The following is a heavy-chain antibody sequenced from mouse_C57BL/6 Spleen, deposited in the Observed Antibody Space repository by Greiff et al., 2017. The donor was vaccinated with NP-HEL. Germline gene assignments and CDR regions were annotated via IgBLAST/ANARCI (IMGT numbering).Heavy chain of an antibody. Sequence: EVKLVESGGGLVQPGGSLSLSCAASGFTFTDYYMSWVRQPPGMALEWLGFIRNKANGYTTEYSASVKGRFTISRDNSQSILYLQMNALRAEDSATYYCARYPQRYFDYWGQGTTLTVSS. CDR2: IRNKANGYTT. CDR1: GFTFTDYY. V-gene: IGHV7-3*01. J-gene: IGHJ2*01. CDR3: ARYPQRYFDY.